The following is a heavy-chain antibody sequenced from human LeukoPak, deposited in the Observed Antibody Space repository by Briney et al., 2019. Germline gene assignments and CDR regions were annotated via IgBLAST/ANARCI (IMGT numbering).Heavy chain of an antibody. Sequence: GGSLRLSCADSGFTFSSYWMSWVRQAPGKGLECVANIKEDGSEKYYVDSVKGRFTISRDNVKSSLYLQMNSLRAEDTAVYYCARAGPSSSWHQFDYWGQGTLVTVSS. CDR2: IKEDGSEK. V-gene: IGHV3-7*01. CDR3: ARAGPSSSWHQFDY. CDR1: GFTFSSYW. D-gene: IGHD6-13*01. J-gene: IGHJ4*02.